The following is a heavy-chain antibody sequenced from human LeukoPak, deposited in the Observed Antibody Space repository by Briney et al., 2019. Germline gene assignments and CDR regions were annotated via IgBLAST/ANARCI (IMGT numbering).Heavy chain of an antibody. Sequence: PSETLSLTCGVYGGSFSGYYWSWIRQPPGKGLEWIGEINHSGSTNYNPSLKSRVTISIDTSKNQFSLNLSSVTAADTAVYYCARVVAYYDVWSGYGVYFDYWGQGALVTVSS. J-gene: IGHJ4*02. D-gene: IGHD3-3*01. V-gene: IGHV4-34*01. CDR1: GGSFSGYY. CDR2: INHSGST. CDR3: ARVVAYYDVWSGYGVYFDY.